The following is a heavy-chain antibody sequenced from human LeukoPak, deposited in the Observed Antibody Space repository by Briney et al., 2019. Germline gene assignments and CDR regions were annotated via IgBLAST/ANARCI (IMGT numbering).Heavy chain of an antibody. CDR2: IKQDGSET. CDR1: GFTFSSYW. CDR3: ARDAIFGVFDY. V-gene: IGHV3-7*01. J-gene: IGHJ4*02. D-gene: IGHD3-3*01. Sequence: GGSLRLSCAASGFTFSSYWMSWVRQAPGKGLEWVANIKQDGSETYYVDSVKGRFTISRDNAKNSLYLQMNSLRAEDTAVYYCARDAIFGVFDYWGQGTLVTVSS.